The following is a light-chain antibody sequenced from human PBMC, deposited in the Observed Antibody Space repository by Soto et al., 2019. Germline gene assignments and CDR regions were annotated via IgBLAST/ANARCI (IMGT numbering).Light chain of an antibody. Sequence: QSALTQPASGSGSLGRSITISCSGTSSDVGAYNYVSWYQQYPGKAPKLMIYHVTDRPSGVSNRFSGSKSGNTASLTISGLQAEDEADYYCCSYTTSNTFVFGTGTKVTVL. V-gene: IGLV2-14*01. CDR1: SSDVGAYNY. CDR2: HVT. CDR3: CSYTTSNTFV. J-gene: IGLJ1*01.